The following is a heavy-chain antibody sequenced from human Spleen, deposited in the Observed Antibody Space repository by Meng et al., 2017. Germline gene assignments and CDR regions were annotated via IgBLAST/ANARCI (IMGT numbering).Heavy chain of an antibody. Sequence: QVRLRESGPGLVKPSATMSLTCAISGGSISSSFWWTWVRQPPGKGLEWIGEIYHSGSTNYSPSLKSRVTISVDTSKNQFSLRLSSVTAADTAVYYCGGYTGAHLSDWGQGILVTVSS. V-gene: IGHV4-4*02. CDR1: GGSISSSFW. D-gene: IGHD5-12*01. CDR2: IYHSGST. J-gene: IGHJ4*02. CDR3: GGYTGAHLSD.